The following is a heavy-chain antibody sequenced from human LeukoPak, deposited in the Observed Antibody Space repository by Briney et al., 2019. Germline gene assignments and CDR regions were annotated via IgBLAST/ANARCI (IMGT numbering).Heavy chain of an antibody. CDR1: GGSISSNGYY. CDR2: FYYTGST. J-gene: IGHJ2*01. D-gene: IGHD4-23*01. V-gene: IGHV4-39*07. Sequence: KPSETLSLTCTVSGGSISSNGYYWGWIRQPPGKGLEWIGSFYYTGSTFYSPSLKSRVTISVDTSKNQFSLKLSSVTAADTAVYYCARKGGNSGWYFDLWGRGTLVTVSS. CDR3: ARKGGNSGWYFDL.